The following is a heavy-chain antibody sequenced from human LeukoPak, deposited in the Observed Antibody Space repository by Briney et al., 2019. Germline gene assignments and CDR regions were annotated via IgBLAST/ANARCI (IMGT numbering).Heavy chain of an antibody. CDR2: IYYSGST. J-gene: IGHJ3*01. D-gene: IGHD2-21*02. V-gene: IGHV4-59*01. CDR1: GGSTGSYY. Sequence: KASETLSPTCTVAGGSTGSYYWSWIRQPPGKGLEWIGYIYYSGSTNYNPSLKSRVTISVDTSKNQLSLKLSSVTAADTAVYYCARDHTYCGGDCYSGALQDDAFDLWAQGTMVTVSS. CDR3: ARDHTYCGGDCYSGALQDDAFDL.